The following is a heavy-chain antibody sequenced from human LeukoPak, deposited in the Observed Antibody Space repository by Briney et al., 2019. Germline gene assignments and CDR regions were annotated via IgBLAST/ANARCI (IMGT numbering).Heavy chain of an antibody. D-gene: IGHD3-3*01. CDR1: GGSISSSSHY. CDR2: VYYSGDT. Sequence: SETLSLTCTVSGGSISSSSHYWGWIRQPPGKGLEWIGSVYYSGDTYHNPSLKSRVTTSADTSKNQFSLKVTSVAAADTAVYYCARPSQRFGFAFDIWGQGTMVTVSS. V-gene: IGHV4-39*01. J-gene: IGHJ3*02. CDR3: ARPSQRFGFAFDI.